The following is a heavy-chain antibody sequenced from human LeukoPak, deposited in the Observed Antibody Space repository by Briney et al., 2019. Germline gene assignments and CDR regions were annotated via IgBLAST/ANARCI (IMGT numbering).Heavy chain of an antibody. J-gene: IGHJ4*02. CDR1: GYSFTSYW. CDR3: ARHVGYSSSWVDY. CDR2: IDPSDSYT. D-gene: IGHD6-13*01. Sequence: GESLKIFCKGSGYSFTSYWISWVRQMPGKGLEWMGRIDPSDSYTNYSPSFQGHATISADKSISTAYLQWSSLKASDTAMYYCARHVGYSSSWVDYWGQGTLVTVSS. V-gene: IGHV5-10-1*01.